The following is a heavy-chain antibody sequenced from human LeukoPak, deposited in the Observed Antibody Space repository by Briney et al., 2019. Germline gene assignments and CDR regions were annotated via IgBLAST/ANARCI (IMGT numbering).Heavy chain of an antibody. CDR1: GFTFSSYA. J-gene: IGHJ4*02. V-gene: IGHV3-23*01. Sequence: GGSLRLSCAASGFTFSSYAMSWVRQAPGKGLEWVSAISGSGGSTYYADSVKGRFTISRDNSKNTLYLQMNSLRAEDTAVYYCAKDSASGYSSGWVPLFDYWGQGTLVTVSS. CDR3: AKDSASGYSSGWVPLFDY. D-gene: IGHD6-19*01. CDR2: ISGSGGST.